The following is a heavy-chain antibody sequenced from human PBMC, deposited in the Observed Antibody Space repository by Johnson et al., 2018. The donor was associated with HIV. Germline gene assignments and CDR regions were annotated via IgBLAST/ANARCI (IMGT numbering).Heavy chain of an antibody. CDR1: VFTFDDYA. CDR2: FTWDGDRT. D-gene: IGHD2-2*01. J-gene: IGHJ3*02. Sequence: VQLVESGGGVVRPGGSLRLSCAASVFTFDDYAMNWVRQAPGKGLEWVSGFTWDGDRTAYADSVKGRFTISRDNAKKSLYVQMNSLRAEDTALYYCARERRSTNTWYVRDAVDIWGQGTMVTVSS. CDR3: ARERRSTNTWYVRDAVDI. V-gene: IGHV3-20*04.